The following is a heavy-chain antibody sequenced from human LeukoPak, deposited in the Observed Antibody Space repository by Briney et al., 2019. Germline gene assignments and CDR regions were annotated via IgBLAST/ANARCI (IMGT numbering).Heavy chain of an antibody. Sequence: AGGSLRLSCVASGFTFSSFWMSWVRQAPGRGLEFVANIDQDGSVRNYVDSVKGRFIISRDNAKNSPYLQMDSLRAEDTAVYFCARDPGSSSFDYWGLGTPVTVSS. CDR2: IDQDGSVR. CDR3: ARDPGSSSFDY. J-gene: IGHJ4*02. CDR1: GFTFSSFW. D-gene: IGHD6-13*01. V-gene: IGHV3-7*01.